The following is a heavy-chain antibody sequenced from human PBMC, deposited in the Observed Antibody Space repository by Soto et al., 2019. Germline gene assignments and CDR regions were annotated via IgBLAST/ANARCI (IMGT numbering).Heavy chain of an antibody. CDR3: AGEVWSGYYLYYFDY. V-gene: IGHV4-31*03. J-gene: IGHJ4*02. Sequence: PSETLSLTCTVSGGSISSGGYYWSCIRQHPGKGLEWIGYIYYSGSTYYNPSLKSRVTISVDTSKNQFSLKLSSVTAADTAVYYCAGEVWSGYYLYYFDYWGQGTLVTVSS. D-gene: IGHD3-3*01. CDR1: GGSISSGGYY. CDR2: IYYSGST.